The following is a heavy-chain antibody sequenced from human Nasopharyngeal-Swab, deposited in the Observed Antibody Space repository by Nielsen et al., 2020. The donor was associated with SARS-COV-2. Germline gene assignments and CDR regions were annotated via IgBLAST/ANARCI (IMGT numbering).Heavy chain of an antibody. Sequence: GESLKISCAASGFTFSSYAMSWVRQAPGKGLEWVAVISYDGSNKYYADSVKGRFTISRDNSKNTLYLQMNSLRAEDTAVYYCARGGSYDDKGGYYYMDVWGKGTTVTVSS. J-gene: IGHJ6*03. CDR2: ISYDGSNK. D-gene: IGHD5-18*01. V-gene: IGHV3-30-3*01. CDR1: GFTFSSYA. CDR3: ARGGSYDDKGGYYYMDV.